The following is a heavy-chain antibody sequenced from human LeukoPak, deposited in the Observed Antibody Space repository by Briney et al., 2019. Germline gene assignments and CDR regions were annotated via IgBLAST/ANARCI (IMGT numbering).Heavy chain of an antibody. CDR2: IWSGGST. J-gene: IGHJ3*02. CDR1: GFTVSDSY. Sequence: PGGSLRLSCAASGFTVSDSYMSWVRQAPGMGLEWVSLIWSGGSTFYTDSVKGRFTISRDNSKNTLYLQMISLRAEDTAVYYCARGPYSGYDNAFDIWGQGTMVTVSS. D-gene: IGHD5-12*01. CDR3: ARGPYSGYDNAFDI. V-gene: IGHV3-66*01.